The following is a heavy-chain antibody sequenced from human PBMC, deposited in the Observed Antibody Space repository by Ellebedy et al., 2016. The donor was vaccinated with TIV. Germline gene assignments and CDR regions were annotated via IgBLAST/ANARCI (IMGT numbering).Heavy chain of an antibody. CDR1: GGSLSGFH. J-gene: IGHJ6*02. CDR2: INHSESI. CDR3: ARGLLYYDFWSGYYKGAGDYYYGMDV. V-gene: IGHV4-34*01. Sequence: MPSETLSLTCAVYGGSLSGFHWSWIRQPPGKGLEWIGEINHSESITYNPSLKSRVSISVDTSKNQFSLKLSSVTAADTAVYYCARGLLYYDFWSGYYKGAGDYYYGMDVWGQGTTVTVSS. D-gene: IGHD3-3*01.